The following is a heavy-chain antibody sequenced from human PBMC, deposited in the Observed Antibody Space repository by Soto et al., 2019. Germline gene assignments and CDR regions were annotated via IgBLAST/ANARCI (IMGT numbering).Heavy chain of an antibody. CDR2: IYYSGST. J-gene: IGHJ5*02. CDR3: ARGQVAATLHWFDP. Sequence: SETLSLTCTVSGGSISSGGYYWSWIRQHPGKGLEWIGYIYYSGSTYYNPSLKSRVTISVDTSKNQFSLNLSSVTAADTAVYYCARGQVAATLHWFDPWGQGTLVTVSS. D-gene: IGHD2-15*01. CDR1: GGSISSGGYY. V-gene: IGHV4-31*03.